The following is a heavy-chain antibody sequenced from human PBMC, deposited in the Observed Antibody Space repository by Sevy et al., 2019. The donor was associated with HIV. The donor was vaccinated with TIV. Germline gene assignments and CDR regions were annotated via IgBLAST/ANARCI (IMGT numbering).Heavy chain of an antibody. Sequence: GGSLRLSCAASGFTFSDYYMSWIRQGPEKGLEWISYISGSGATIFYADSMKGRFTISRDNAKNSLFLQINSLKAEDTAVYYCARVKWDSYGFNYYYGMDVWGQGTTVTVSS. J-gene: IGHJ6*02. CDR3: ARVKWDSYGFNYYYGMDV. CDR1: GFTFSDYY. V-gene: IGHV3-11*01. D-gene: IGHD5-18*01. CDR2: ISGSGATI.